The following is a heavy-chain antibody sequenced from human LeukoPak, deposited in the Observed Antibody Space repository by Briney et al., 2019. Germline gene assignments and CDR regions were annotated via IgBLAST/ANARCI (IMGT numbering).Heavy chain of an antibody. J-gene: IGHJ6*02. V-gene: IGHV2-70*01. CDR1: GFSLSTSGMC. CDR3: ARLRGSSSWYREHYYYYGMDV. CDR2: IDWDDDK. Sequence: SGPALVKPTRTLTLTCTFSGFSLSTSGMCVSWIRQPPGKALEWLALIDWDDDKYYSTSLKTRLTISKDTSKNQVVLTMTNMDPVDTATYYCARLRGSSSWYREHYYYYGMDVWGQGTTVTVSS. D-gene: IGHD6-13*01.